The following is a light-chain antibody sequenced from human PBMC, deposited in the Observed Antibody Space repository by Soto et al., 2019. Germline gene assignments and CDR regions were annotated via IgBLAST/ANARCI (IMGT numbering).Light chain of an antibody. CDR3: SSYGCSTNVGI. V-gene: IGLV2-8*01. J-gene: IGLJ2*01. Sequence: QSALTQPPSASGSPGQSVTISCTGTSSVIGGYNYVSWYQQYPGTAPRLMIFEVHKRPSGVPDRFSGSKSGSTASLTVSGLEAQDEDDDDCSSYGCSTNVGIFGGGTKVTVL. CDR1: SSVIGGYNY. CDR2: EVH.